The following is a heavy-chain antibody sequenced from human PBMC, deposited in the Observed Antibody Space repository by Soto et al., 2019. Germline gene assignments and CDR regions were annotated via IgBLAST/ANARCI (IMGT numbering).Heavy chain of an antibody. CDR2: INHSGST. CDR1: GGSFSGYY. CDR3: ARGPFDY. Sequence: SETLSLTCAVYGGSFSGYYWSWTRQPPGKGLEWIGEINHSGSTNYNPSLKSRVTISVDTSKNQFSLELSSVTAADTAVYYCARGPFDYWAQGTLVTVSS. V-gene: IGHV4-34*01. J-gene: IGHJ4*02.